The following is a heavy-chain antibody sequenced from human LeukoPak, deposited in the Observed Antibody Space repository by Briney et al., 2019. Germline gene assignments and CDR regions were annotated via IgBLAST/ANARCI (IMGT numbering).Heavy chain of an antibody. Sequence: SETLSLTCAVYGGSFSGYYWSWIRQPPGKGLEWIGEINHSGSTNYNPSLKSRVTISVDTSKNQFSLKLSSVTAADTAVYYCARERWLRLNHAFDIWGQGTMVTVSS. V-gene: IGHV4-34*01. CDR1: GGSFSGYY. D-gene: IGHD5-12*01. CDR3: ARERWLRLNHAFDI. CDR2: INHSGST. J-gene: IGHJ3*02.